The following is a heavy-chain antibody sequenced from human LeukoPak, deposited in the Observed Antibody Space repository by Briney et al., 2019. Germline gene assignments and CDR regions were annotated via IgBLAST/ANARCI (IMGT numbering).Heavy chain of an antibody. CDR1: GFTFSTFA. Sequence: GGSLRLSCSVSGFTFSTFAMHWVRQAPGKGLEWVGRIKSKTDGGTTDYAAPVKGRFTISRDDSKNTLYLQMNSLKTEDTAVYYCSTTYYYDSSEGYWGQGTLVTVSS. CDR3: STTYYYDSSEGY. CDR2: IKSKTDGGTT. D-gene: IGHD3-22*01. V-gene: IGHV3-15*07. J-gene: IGHJ4*02.